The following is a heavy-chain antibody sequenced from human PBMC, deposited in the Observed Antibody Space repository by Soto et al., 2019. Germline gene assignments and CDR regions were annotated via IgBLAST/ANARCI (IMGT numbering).Heavy chain of an antibody. Sequence: PGGSLRLSCAASGFTFSSYAMSWVRQAPGKGLEWVSAISGSGGSTYYADSVKGRFTISRDNSKNTLYLQMNSLRAEDTAVYYCAKDTGGITIFGGTPDYWGQGTLVTVSS. CDR3: AKDTGGITIFGGTPDY. V-gene: IGHV3-23*01. CDR2: ISGSGGST. J-gene: IGHJ4*02. CDR1: GFTFSSYA. D-gene: IGHD3-3*01.